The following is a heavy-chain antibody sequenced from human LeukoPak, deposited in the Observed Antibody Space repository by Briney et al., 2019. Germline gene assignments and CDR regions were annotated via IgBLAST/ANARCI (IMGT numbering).Heavy chain of an antibody. D-gene: IGHD6-19*01. CDR2: INPTSGNT. Sequence: ASVKVSCKASGYTFTTYYIHWVRQAPGEGLEWMGIINPTSGNTGYAQKFQGRVTITRNTSINTAYMELSSLRSEDTAVYYCARMTVSGRDNWFDPWGQGTLVTVSS. V-gene: IGHV1-8*01. J-gene: IGHJ5*02. CDR3: ARMTVSGRDNWFDP. CDR1: GYTFTTYY.